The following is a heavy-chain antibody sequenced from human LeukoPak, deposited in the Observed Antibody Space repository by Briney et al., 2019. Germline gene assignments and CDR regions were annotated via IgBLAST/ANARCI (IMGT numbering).Heavy chain of an antibody. J-gene: IGHJ6*03. V-gene: IGHV1-69*05. CDR2: IIPIFGTA. D-gene: IGHD4-11*01. CDR3: ATGIRPPSYSNYVSIGYYYMDG. CDR1: GGTFTSYA. Sequence: SVKVSCKASGGTFTSYAISWVRQAPGQGLEWMGGIIPIFGTANYAQKFQGRVTITTDESTSTAYMELSSLRSEDTAVYYCATGIRPPSYSNYVSIGYYYMDGWGKGTTVTVPS.